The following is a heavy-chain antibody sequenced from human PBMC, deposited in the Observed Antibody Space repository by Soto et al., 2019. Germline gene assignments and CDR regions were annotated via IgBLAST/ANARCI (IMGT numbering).Heavy chain of an antibody. V-gene: IGHV1-8*01. CDR3: AREGGYSYGFDY. J-gene: IGHJ4*02. Sequence: QVQLVQSGAEVKKPGASVKVSCKASGYTFTSYDINWVRQATGQGLEWMGWMNPNSGNTGYAQKFQGRVTMSRNTSISTADMELSSLRAEDTAVYYCAREGGYSYGFDYWGQGTLVTVSS. CDR2: MNPNSGNT. D-gene: IGHD5-18*01. CDR1: GYTFTSYD.